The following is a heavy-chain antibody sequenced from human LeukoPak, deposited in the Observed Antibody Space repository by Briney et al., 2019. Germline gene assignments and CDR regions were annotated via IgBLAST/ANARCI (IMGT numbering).Heavy chain of an antibody. D-gene: IGHD5-18*01. V-gene: IGHV3-23*01. Sequence: GGSLRLSCAASGFTFSSYWMSWVRQAPGKGLEWVSAISGSGGSTYYADSVKGRFTISRDNSKNTLYLQMNSLRAEDTAVYYCAKAREWIQQWLTSYYFDYWGQGTLVTVSS. CDR2: ISGSGGST. CDR3: AKAREWIQQWLTSYYFDY. CDR1: GFTFSSYW. J-gene: IGHJ4*02.